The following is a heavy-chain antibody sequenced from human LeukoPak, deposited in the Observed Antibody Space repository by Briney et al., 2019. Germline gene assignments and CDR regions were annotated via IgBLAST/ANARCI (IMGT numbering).Heavy chain of an antibody. D-gene: IGHD3-22*01. V-gene: IGHV4-4*02. Sequence: SSGTLSLTCAVSGGSISSSNWWSWVCQPPGKGLEWIGSIYYSESTYYNPSLKSRVTISVYTSKNQFSLKLSSVTAADTAVYYCAGFYYYDSSGYLVDYWGQGTLVTVSS. J-gene: IGHJ4*02. CDR1: GGSISSSNW. CDR2: IYYSEST. CDR3: AGFYYYDSSGYLVDY.